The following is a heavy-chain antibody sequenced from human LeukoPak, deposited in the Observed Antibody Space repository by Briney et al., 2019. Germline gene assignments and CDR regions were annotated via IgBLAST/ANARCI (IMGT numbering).Heavy chain of an antibody. Sequence: PGGSLKLSCAASGFTVSSNYMSWVRQAPGKGLEWVSVIYSGDSTYYADSVRGRFTISRDNSKNTLYLRMNSLRAEDTAVYYCARGQVLGNWGQGTLVTVSS. CDR2: IYSGDST. J-gene: IGHJ4*02. CDR3: ARGQVLGN. D-gene: IGHD2/OR15-2a*01. V-gene: IGHV3-53*01. CDR1: GFTVSSNY.